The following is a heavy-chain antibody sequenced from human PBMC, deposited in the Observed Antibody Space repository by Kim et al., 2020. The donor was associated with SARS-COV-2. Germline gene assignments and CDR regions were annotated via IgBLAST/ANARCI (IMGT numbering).Heavy chain of an antibody. D-gene: IGHD5-12*01. CDR3: ARADIVATIDY. V-gene: IGHV4-59*01. CDR2: T. J-gene: IGHJ4*02. Sequence: TNHTPTLKSRVTRSVDTSKNQFSLKLSSVTAADTAVYYCARADIVATIDYWGQGTLVTVSS.